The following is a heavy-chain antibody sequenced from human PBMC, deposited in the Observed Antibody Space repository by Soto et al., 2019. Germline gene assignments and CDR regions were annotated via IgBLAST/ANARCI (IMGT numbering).Heavy chain of an antibody. Sequence: PGGPLIIPSSSFGFTLSSYAMRWLLQAPGKGLEYVSAIRSSGNSTNYADSVKGRFAVSRDNSKNTLYLQMSSLRTEDTAVYYCGKGSRSYYYYYVMDVWGQGITVT. D-gene: IGHD6-13*01. J-gene: IGHJ6*02. CDR2: IRSSGNST. CDR1: GFTLSSYA. CDR3: GKGSRSYYYYYVMDV. V-gene: IGHV3-64D*06.